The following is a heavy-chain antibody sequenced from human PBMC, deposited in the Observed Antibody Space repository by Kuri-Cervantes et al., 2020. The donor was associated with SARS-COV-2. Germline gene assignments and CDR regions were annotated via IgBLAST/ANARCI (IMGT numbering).Heavy chain of an antibody. Sequence: SETLSLTCAVYGGSLSGSYWSWIRQSPGKRLEWIGEVNHNGGANYNPSLRSRVTISVDTSKNQFSLKLSSVTAADTAVYYCARECPESRYSSGWYYCYYYMDVWGKGTTVTVSS. V-gene: IGHV4-34*01. D-gene: IGHD6-19*01. CDR2: VNHNGGA. J-gene: IGHJ6*03. CDR3: ARECPESRYSSGWYYCYYYMDV. CDR1: GGSLSGSY.